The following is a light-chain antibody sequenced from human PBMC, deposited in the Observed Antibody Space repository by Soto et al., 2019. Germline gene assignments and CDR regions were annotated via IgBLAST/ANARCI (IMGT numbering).Light chain of an antibody. V-gene: IGKV1-5*01. CDR2: GAS. CDR1: QSISSW. Sequence: DIQMTQSPSTLSASVGDRVTITCRASQSISSWLAWYQQKPGKAPNLLIYGASSLESGVPPRFSGSGSGTEFTLTISSLQPDDFATYYCQQYKTYTWTFGKGTKVDIK. J-gene: IGKJ1*01. CDR3: QQYKTYTWT.